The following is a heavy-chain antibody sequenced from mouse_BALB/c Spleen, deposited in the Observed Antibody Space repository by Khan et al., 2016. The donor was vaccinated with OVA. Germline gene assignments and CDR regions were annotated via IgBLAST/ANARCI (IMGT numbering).Heavy chain of an antibody. J-gene: IGHJ2*01. CDR1: GYTFTSYW. D-gene: IGHD2-5*01. CDR3: ARIKKIVSTYFDY. Sequence: QVQLKQSGAELVKAGASVKMSCKASGYTFTSYWMHWVKQRLGQGLEWFAETNPTNGRTYYNEKFKSKATLTVDQSSSKAYMLLSGPTFEDSAVYYCARIKKIVSTYFDYWGQGTTLTVSS. V-gene: IGHV1S81*02. CDR2: TNPTNGRT.